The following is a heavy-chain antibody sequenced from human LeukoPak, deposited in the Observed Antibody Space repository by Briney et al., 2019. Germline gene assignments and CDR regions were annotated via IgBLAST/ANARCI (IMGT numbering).Heavy chain of an antibody. CDR3: ASSGYDFWSGYYDY. CDR1: GYTFTGYY. V-gene: IGHV1-2*02. D-gene: IGHD3-3*01. CDR2: INPNSGGT. J-gene: IGHJ4*02. Sequence: GASVTVSCKASGYTFTGYYMHWVRQAPGQGLEWMGWINPNSGGTNYAQKFQGRVTMTRDTSISTAYMELSRLRSDDTAVYYCASSGYDFWSGYYDYWGQGTLVTVSS.